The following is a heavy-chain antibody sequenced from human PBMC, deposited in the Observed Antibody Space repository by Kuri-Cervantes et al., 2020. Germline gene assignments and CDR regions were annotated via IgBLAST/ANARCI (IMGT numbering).Heavy chain of an antibody. CDR3: ASLGSYSGYDQTDY. CDR2: IIPIFGTA. V-gene: IGHV1-69*13. Sequence: SVKVSCKASGGTFSSYAISWVRQAPGQELEWMGGIIPIFGTANYAQKFQGRVTITADESTSTAYMELSSLRSEDTAVYYCASLGSYSGYDQTDYWGQGTLVTVSS. D-gene: IGHD5-12*01. J-gene: IGHJ4*02. CDR1: GGTFSSYA.